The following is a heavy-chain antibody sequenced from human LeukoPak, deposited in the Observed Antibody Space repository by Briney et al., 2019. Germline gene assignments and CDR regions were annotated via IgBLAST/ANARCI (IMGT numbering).Heavy chain of an antibody. CDR3: ARVGRLRFLDC. V-gene: IGHV4-59*01. J-gene: IGHJ4*02. CDR1: GGSISSYY. Sequence: PSETLSLTCTVSGGSISSYYWSWIRQPPGKGLEWIGYIYYSGSTNYNPSLKSRVTISVDTSKNQFSLKLSSVTAADTAVYYCARVGRLRFLDCWGQGTLVTVSS. CDR2: IYYSGST. D-gene: IGHD3-3*01.